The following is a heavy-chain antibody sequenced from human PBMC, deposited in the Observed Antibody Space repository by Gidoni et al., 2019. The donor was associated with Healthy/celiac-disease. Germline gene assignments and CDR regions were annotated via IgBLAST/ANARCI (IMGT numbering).Heavy chain of an antibody. CDR1: GYTLTELS. Sequence: QVQLVQSGAEVKKPGASVKVSCKFSGYTLTELSMHWVRQAPGKGLEWMGGFDPEDGETIYAQKFQGRVTMTEDTSTDTAYMELSSLRSEDTAVYYCATVKRAITFGGVIVGWYFDLWGRGTLVTVSS. CDR2: FDPEDGET. V-gene: IGHV1-24*01. CDR3: ATVKRAITFGGVIVGWYFDL. J-gene: IGHJ2*01. D-gene: IGHD3-16*02.